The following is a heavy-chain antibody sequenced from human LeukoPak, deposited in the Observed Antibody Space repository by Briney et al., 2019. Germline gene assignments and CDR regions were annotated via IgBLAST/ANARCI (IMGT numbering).Heavy chain of an antibody. CDR3: ARDRLVTTGYHWFDP. Sequence: GGSLRLSCAASGFTFSDYYMSWLRQAPGKGLEWVSYISSSGSTIYYADSVKDRFTISRDNAKNSLYLQMNSLRAEDTAVYYCARDRLVTTGYHWFDPWGQGTLVTVSS. J-gene: IGHJ5*02. D-gene: IGHD4-23*01. CDR2: ISSSGSTI. V-gene: IGHV3-11*01. CDR1: GFTFSDYY.